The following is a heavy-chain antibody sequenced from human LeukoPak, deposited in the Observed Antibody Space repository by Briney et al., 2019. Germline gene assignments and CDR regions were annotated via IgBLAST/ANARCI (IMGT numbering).Heavy chain of an antibody. Sequence: GGSLRLSCAASGFTFSNYGMHWVRQAPGKGLEWVAVISYDESDKYYAASVKGRFTISRDNSKNTLYLQMNSLRPEDTAVYYCAKGVVAATNAAYYGMDVWGQGTTVTVSS. V-gene: IGHV3-30*18. J-gene: IGHJ6*02. CDR3: AKGVVAATNAAYYGMDV. CDR1: GFTFSNYG. D-gene: IGHD2-15*01. CDR2: ISYDESDK.